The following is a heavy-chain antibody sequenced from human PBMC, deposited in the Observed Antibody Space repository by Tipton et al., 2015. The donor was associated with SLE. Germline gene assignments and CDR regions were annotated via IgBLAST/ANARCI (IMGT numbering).Heavy chain of an antibody. V-gene: IGHV3-21*03. CDR2: ISSSGNFI. CDR1: GFSLSGSR. D-gene: IGHD6-19*01. Sequence: SLRLSCVASGFSLSGSRMTWVRQAPGKGLEWVSTISSSGNFIYYADSLEGRFTISRDNARNSLYLHMNSLTVDDTALYYCARDLLPTRGWGMDVWGQGTTVTVSS. CDR3: ARDLLPTRGWGMDV. J-gene: IGHJ6*02.